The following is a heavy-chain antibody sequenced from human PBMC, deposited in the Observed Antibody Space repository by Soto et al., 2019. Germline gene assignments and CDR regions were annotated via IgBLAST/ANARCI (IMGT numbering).Heavy chain of an antibody. CDR3: VKERSGHSYADS. CDR2: ISGSGDRT. Sequence: PGGSLRLSCAASGFTFSNYAMSWLRQPPGKGLEWVSAISGSGDRTYYADSVEGRFTISRDNSKNTLYLQMNSLRAEDSAVYYCVKERSGHSYADSWGQGT. J-gene: IGHJ4*02. CDR1: GFTFSNYA. V-gene: IGHV3-23*01. D-gene: IGHD5-18*01.